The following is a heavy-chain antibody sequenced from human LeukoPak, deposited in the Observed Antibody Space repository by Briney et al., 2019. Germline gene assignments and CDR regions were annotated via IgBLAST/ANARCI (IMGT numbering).Heavy chain of an antibody. D-gene: IGHD2-2*01. V-gene: IGHV4-61*02. CDR2: IYTSGST. J-gene: IGHJ3*02. Sequence: PSETLSLTCTVSGGSISSGSYYWSWIRQPAGKGLEWIGRIYTSGSTNYNPSLKSRVTISVDTSKNQFSLKLSSVTAADTAVYYCARDSLYQLLFDAFDIWGQGTMVTVSS. CDR1: GGSISSGSYY. CDR3: ARDSLYQLLFDAFDI.